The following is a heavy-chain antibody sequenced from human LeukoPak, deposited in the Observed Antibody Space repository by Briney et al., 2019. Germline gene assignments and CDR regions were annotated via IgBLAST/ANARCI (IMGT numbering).Heavy chain of an antibody. V-gene: IGHV1-2*02. J-gene: IGHJ5*02. CDR1: GYTFTGYY. D-gene: IGHD3-22*01. CDR3: ARDGGYYYDSSGYYEGFDP. CDR2: INPNSGGT. Sequence: ASVKVSCKASGYTFTGYYMHWVRQAPGQGLEWMGWINPNSGGTNSAQKFQGRVTMTRDTSISTAYLELSRLRSDDTAVYYCARDGGYYYDSSGYYEGFDPWGQGTLVTVSS.